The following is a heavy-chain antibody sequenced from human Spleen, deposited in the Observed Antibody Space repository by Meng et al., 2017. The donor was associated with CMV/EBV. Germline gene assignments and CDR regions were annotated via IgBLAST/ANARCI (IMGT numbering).Heavy chain of an antibody. CDR3: ARGLAAEDYFDY. J-gene: IGHJ4*02. D-gene: IGHD6-13*01. CDR2: IYCSGST. CDR1: GTSISTSNW. V-gene: IGHV4-4*02. Sequence: GSLRLSCAVSGTSISTSNWWSWLRQPPGKGLEWIGYIYCSGSTNYNPSLKSRVTISVDTSKNQFSLKLSSVTAADTAVYYCARGLAAEDYFDYWGQGTLVTVSS.